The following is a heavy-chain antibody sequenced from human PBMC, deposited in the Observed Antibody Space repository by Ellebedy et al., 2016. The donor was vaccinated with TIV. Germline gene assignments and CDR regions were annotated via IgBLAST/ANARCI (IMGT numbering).Heavy chain of an antibody. CDR2: TGST. D-gene: IGHD6-6*01. Sequence: GESLKISCEASGFTFKNHAVSWVRQAPGKGLEWISGTGSTFSADSVQGRVTVSRDNSKQMVYLQMNSLTSEDTGVYYCAREAGISSFRHWYIDLWGRGTLVIVSS. J-gene: IGHJ2*01. CDR3: AREAGISSFRHWYIDL. V-gene: IGHV3-53*01. CDR1: GFTFKNHA.